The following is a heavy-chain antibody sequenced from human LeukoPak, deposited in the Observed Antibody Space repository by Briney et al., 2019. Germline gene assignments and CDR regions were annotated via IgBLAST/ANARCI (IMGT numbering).Heavy chain of an antibody. Sequence: GGPLRLSCAASGFTFSSYGMHWVRQAPAMGLEWVAFIRYDGSNKYYADSVKGRFTISRDNSKNTLYLQMKSLRAEDTAVYYCAKGGGYEAQYYYYYLDVWGKGTTVTISS. CDR1: GFTFSSYG. V-gene: IGHV3-30*02. CDR2: IRYDGSNK. J-gene: IGHJ6*03. CDR3: AKGGGYEAQYYYYYLDV. D-gene: IGHD5-12*01.